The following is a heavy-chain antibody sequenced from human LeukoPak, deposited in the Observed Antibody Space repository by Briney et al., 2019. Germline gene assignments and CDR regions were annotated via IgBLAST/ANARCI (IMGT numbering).Heavy chain of an antibody. CDR3: ARTEESGYSYGYFGYYYYMDV. D-gene: IGHD5-18*01. CDR2: IYYSGST. Sequence: SETLSLTCTVSGGSISSSSYFWGWIRQPPGKGLEWIGSIYYSGSTYYNPSLKSRVTISVDTSKNQFSLKLSSVTAADTAVYYCARTEESGYSYGYFGYYYYMDVWGKGTTVTVSS. J-gene: IGHJ6*03. V-gene: IGHV4-39*07. CDR1: GGSISSSSYF.